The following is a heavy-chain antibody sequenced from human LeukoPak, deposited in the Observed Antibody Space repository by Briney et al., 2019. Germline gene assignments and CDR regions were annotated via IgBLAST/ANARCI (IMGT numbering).Heavy chain of an antibody. J-gene: IGHJ5*02. Sequence: GGSLRLSCVASGFTFSSFEMNWVRQAPGKGLEWVSYISSSGTTISCADSVRGRATISRDNANNSLYLQMNSLRVEDTAFYHCASYGSANLWGQGTLVTVSS. V-gene: IGHV3-48*03. CDR1: GFTFSSFE. D-gene: IGHD3-10*01. CDR3: ASYGSANL. CDR2: ISSSGTTI.